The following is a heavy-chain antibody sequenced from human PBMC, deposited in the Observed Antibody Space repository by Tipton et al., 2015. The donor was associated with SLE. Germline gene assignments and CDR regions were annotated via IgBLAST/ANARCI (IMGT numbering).Heavy chain of an antibody. CDR1: GFTFGDYA. D-gene: IGHD6-13*01. CDR3: TREGYGFYYYYMDV. Sequence: SLRLSCTASGFTFGDYAMSWVRQAPGKGLEWVGFIRSKAYGGTTEYAASVKGRFTTSRDDSKSIAYLQMNSLKTEDTAVYYCTREGYGFYYYYMDVWGKGTTVTVSS. J-gene: IGHJ6*03. CDR2: IRSKAYGGTT. V-gene: IGHV3-49*04.